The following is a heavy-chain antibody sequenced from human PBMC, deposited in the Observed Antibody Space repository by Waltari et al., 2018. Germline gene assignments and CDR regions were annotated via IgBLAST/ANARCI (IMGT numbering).Heavy chain of an antibody. CDR3: VRGYGGDVY. J-gene: IGHJ4*02. CDR1: GFTFTSNW. D-gene: IGHD2-21*02. CDR2: LNYDGSST. V-gene: IGHV3-74*01. Sequence: EVQLVESGGGLVQPGGSLRLSCAASGFTFTSNWMHWVRQGPGKGLEWVSRLNYDGSSTYYADFVKGRFTISRDNAKNTLYLQMNSLRAEDTGVYYCVRGYGGDVYWGQGTLVTVSS.